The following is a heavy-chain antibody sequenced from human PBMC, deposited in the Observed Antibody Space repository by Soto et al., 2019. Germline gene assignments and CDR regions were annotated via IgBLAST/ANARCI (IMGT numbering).Heavy chain of an antibody. V-gene: IGHV4-31*03. CDR2: IYYSGRT. Sequence: LSPSCTFPGVLIRRGGYYWSWGRQDAGRGVEWSRIIYYSGRTYYNPSQRSRVILSVATAKNHFSLTLRSITAAAAAMYYCASVIGVDSEYYFDFWGQGALVTVSS. CDR1: GVLIRRGGYY. J-gene: IGHJ4*02. D-gene: IGHD2-21*02. CDR3: ASVIGVDSEYYFDF.